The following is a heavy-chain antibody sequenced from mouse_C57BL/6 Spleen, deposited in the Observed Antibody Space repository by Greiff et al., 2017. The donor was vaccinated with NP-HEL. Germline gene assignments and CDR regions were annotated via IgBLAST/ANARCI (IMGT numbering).Heavy chain of an antibody. J-gene: IGHJ3*01. CDR2: ISSGSSTI. D-gene: IGHD2-2*01. CDR1: GFTFSDYG. CDR3: ARGSGMGYDGGPFAY. Sequence: EVMLVESGGGLVKPGGSLKLSCAASGFTFSDYGMHWVRQAPEKGLEWVAYISSGSSTIYYADTVKGRFTISRDNAKNTLFLQMTSLRSEDTAMYYCARGSGMGYDGGPFAYWGQGTLVTVSA. V-gene: IGHV5-17*01.